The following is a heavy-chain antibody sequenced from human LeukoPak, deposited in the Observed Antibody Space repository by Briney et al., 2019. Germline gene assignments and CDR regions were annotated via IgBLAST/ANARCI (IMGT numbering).Heavy chain of an antibody. D-gene: IGHD3-9*01. CDR3: ARGGDNHDIFTQ. Sequence: ASMKVSCKASEYIFTDYYIHWVRQAPGQGLEWMGWINPHSGGTNYAQNFQDRVTMTGDTSISTAYMELSRLISDDTAIYYCARGGDNHDIFTQWGQGTLVTVSS. CDR2: INPHSGGT. CDR1: EYIFTDYY. J-gene: IGHJ4*02. V-gene: IGHV1-2*02.